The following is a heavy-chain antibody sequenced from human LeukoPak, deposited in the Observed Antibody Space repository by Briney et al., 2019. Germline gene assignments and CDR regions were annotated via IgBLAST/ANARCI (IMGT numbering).Heavy chain of an antibody. CDR2: ITDAVGST. CDR1: GFTFSSSS. D-gene: IGHD1-26*01. J-gene: IGHJ4*02. Sequence: GGSLRLSCAASGFTFSSSSISWVRQAPGRGLEWVSAITDAVGSTHYADSVKGRFTTSRGNSKNTLFLQMDSLRAEDTAIYYCAKYGPQDSGSSHFDYWGQGALVTVSS. V-gene: IGHV3-23*01. CDR3: AKYGPQDSGSSHFDY.